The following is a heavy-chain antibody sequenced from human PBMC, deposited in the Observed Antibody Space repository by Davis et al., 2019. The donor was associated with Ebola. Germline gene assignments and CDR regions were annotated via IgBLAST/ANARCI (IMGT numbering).Heavy chain of an antibody. CDR2: INSDGSAT. CDR1: GFTFDDYA. J-gene: IGHJ4*02. V-gene: IGHV3-74*01. D-gene: IGHD6-19*01. CDR3: ARDQRGAVAGLDY. Sequence: GESLKISCAASGFTFDDYAMHWVRQAPGKGLVWVSRINSDGSATNYADSVKGRFTISRDNAKNTLYLQMNSLRAEDTAVYYCARDQRGAVAGLDYWGQGTLVTVSS.